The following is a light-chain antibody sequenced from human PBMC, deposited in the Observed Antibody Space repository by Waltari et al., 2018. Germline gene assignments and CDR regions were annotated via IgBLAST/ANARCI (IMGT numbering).Light chain of an antibody. CDR3: FSADSTGDQVV. CDR1: SLPEQF. CDR2: EDS. Sequence: YELTQPPSVSVSPGQTATRTCSGDSLPEQFASWYHKKSGQAPVLFIYEDSKRPSDIPERFSCSSSGTTATLTITGAQVEDEGYYYCFSADSTGDQVVFGGGTKLTVL. J-gene: IGLJ2*01. V-gene: IGLV3-10*01.